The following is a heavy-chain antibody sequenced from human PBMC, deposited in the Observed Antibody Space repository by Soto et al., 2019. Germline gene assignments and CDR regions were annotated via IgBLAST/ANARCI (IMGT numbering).Heavy chain of an antibody. J-gene: IGHJ5*02. CDR2: MNPNSGNT. V-gene: IGHV1-8*01. CDR1: GYTFTSYD. CDR3: ATDVVGRFAP. Sequence: QVQLVQSGAEVKKPGASVKVSCKASGYTFTSYDINWVRQATGQGLEWMGWMNPNSGNTGYAQKFQGRVTMTRNTSISPAHTALTSPTSDDTSVYSFATDVVGRFAPCAHGTLVTVSS.